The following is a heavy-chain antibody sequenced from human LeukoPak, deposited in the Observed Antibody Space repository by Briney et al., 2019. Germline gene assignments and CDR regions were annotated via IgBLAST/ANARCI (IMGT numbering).Heavy chain of an antibody. Sequence: GGSLRLSCAASGFTFSSYNMNWVRQAPGKGLEWVSSITSSSNYIYYAYSVKGRFTISRDNAKNSLYLQMNSLRAEDTTVYYCARANKYSYGTLFSHASFDYRGQGTLVTVSS. J-gene: IGHJ4*02. D-gene: IGHD5-18*01. CDR3: ARANKYSYGTLFSHASFDY. V-gene: IGHV3-21*03. CDR2: ITSSSNYI. CDR1: GFTFSSYN.